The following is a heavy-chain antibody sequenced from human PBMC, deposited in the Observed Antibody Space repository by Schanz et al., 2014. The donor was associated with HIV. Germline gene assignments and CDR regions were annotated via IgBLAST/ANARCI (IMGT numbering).Heavy chain of an antibody. CDR2: INSDGSST. J-gene: IGHJ5*02. D-gene: IGHD5-12*01. Sequence: VQLVESGGGVVQPGRSLRLSCAGSGFTFGNYAMHWVRQAPGKGLVWVSRINSDGSSTSYADSVKGRFTISRDNAKNTLYLQMNSLRAEDTAVYYCTRGYSGYDSGLDPWGQGTLVTVSS. V-gene: IGHV3-74*02. CDR1: GFTFGNYA. CDR3: TRGYSGYDSGLDP.